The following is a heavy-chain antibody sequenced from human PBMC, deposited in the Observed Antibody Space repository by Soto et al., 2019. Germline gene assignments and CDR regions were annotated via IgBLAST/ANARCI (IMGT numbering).Heavy chain of an antibody. CDR3: ARDSGGSTWDNLWFDP. CDR2: IAQDGSEK. D-gene: IGHD6-13*01. Sequence: EVQLVESGGGLVQPGGSLRLPCVASGFSFNSHWMSWVRQAPGKGLEWVANIAQDGSEKYYVDSVKGRFTISRDNAKNSLYLQMNSLRAEDTAVYYCARDSGGSTWDNLWFDPWGQGTLVTVS. V-gene: IGHV3-7*03. CDR1: GFSFNSHW. J-gene: IGHJ5*02.